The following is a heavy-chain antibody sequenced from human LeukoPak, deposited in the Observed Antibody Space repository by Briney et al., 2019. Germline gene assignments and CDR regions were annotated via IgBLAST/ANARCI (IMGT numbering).Heavy chain of an antibody. J-gene: IGHJ4*02. CDR3: ARAVTTRGYYFDH. CDR2: IYHSGST. Sequence: SETLSLTCAVSGGSISSGGYSWSWIRQPPGKGLEWIGYIYHSGSTYYNPSLKSRVTISVDRSKNQFSLKLSSVTAADTAVYYCARAVTTRGYYFDHWGQGTLVTVSS. V-gene: IGHV4-30-2*01. D-gene: IGHD4-11*01. CDR1: GGSISSGGYS.